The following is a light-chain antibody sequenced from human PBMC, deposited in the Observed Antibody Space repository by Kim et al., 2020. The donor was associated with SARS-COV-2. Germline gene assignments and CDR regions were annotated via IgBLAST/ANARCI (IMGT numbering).Light chain of an antibody. J-gene: IGLJ1*01. CDR2: QDS. V-gene: IGLV3-1*01. Sequence: SLSPGQTASITCSGDKLGDKYSCWYQQKPGQSPVLGIYQDSKRPSGIPERFSGSNSGNTATLTISGTQAMDEADYYCQAWDSSTAVFGTGTKVTVL. CDR1: KLGDKY. CDR3: QAWDSSTAV.